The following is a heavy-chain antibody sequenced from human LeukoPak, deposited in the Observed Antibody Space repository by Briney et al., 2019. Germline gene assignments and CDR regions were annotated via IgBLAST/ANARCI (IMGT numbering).Heavy chain of an antibody. CDR1: EFTFSNYA. J-gene: IGHJ4*02. CDR2: ISGSGSST. Sequence: GGSLRLSCAASEFTFSNYAMSWVRQAPGKGLEWVSVISGSGSSTYYADSVKGRFAISRDNSKNMLYVQMNSLRVEDSAVYCCAKGAEDYVWGSIGFWGQGILVTVSS. CDR3: AKGAEDYVWGSIGF. V-gene: IGHV3-23*01. D-gene: IGHD3-16*01.